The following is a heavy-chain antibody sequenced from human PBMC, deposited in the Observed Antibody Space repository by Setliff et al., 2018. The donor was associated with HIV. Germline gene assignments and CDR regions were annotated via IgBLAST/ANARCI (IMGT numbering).Heavy chain of an antibody. CDR1: GGSISSANYY. CDR2: IYYNGNA. CDR3: AREVDVVTNSDAFDI. D-gene: IGHD2-21*02. V-gene: IGHV4-30-4*08. Sequence: LSLTCTVSGGSISSANYYWSWIRQPPGKGLEWIGYIYYNGNAYYCNPSLKSRTTISLDTAMNQFSLKLTSVTAADTAVYYCAREVDVVTNSDAFDIWGQGTMVTVSS. J-gene: IGHJ3*02.